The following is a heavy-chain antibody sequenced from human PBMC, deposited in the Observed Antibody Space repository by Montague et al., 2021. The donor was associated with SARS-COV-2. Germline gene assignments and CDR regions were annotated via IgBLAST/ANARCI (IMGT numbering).Heavy chain of an antibody. V-gene: IGHV2-5*05. D-gene: IGHD4-23*01. Sequence: PALVKPTQTLTLTCTVSGFSLSTSGEGVGWIRQPPGKALEWLALIFWDDDKRYGPSLKNRVTITKDTSKNQVVLRMTNMDPLGTATYYCAHKVKWELYYFDYWGQGTLVTVSS. CDR3: AHKVKWELYYFDY. CDR2: IFWDDDK. J-gene: IGHJ4*02. CDR1: GFSLSTSGEG.